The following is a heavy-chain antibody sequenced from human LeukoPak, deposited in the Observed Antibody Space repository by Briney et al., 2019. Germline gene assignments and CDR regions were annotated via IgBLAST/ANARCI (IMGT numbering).Heavy chain of an antibody. CDR1: GFTFSSYW. J-gene: IGHJ6*02. D-gene: IGHD2-2*02. V-gene: IGHV3-30*03. Sequence: PGGSLRLSCAASGFTFSSYWMSWVRQAPGKGLEWVAVISYDGSNKYYADSVKGRFTISRDNSKNTLYLQMNSLRAEDTAVYYCAREKGYCSSTSCFTWGYYYGMDVWGQGTTVTVSS. CDR2: ISYDGSNK. CDR3: AREKGYCSSTSCFTWGYYYGMDV.